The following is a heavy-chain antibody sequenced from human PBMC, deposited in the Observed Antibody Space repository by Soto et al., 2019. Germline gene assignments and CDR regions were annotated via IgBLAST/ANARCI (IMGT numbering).Heavy chain of an antibody. V-gene: IGHV3-30-3*01. CDR1: GFTFSSYA. D-gene: IGHD6-25*01. CDR3: ASDSSERSWYYFDY. CDR2: ISYDGSNK. Sequence: GGSLRLSCAASGFTFSSYAMHWVRQAPGKGLEWVAVISYDGSNKYYADSVKGRFTISRDNSKNTLYVQMNSLRAEDTAVYYCASDSSERSWYYFDYWGQGTLVTVSS. J-gene: IGHJ4*02.